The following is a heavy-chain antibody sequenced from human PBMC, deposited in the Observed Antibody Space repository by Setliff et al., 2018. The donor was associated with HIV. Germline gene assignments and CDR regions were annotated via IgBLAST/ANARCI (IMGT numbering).Heavy chain of an antibody. CDR3: ARVGLQKLALDY. J-gene: IGHJ4*02. CDR2: IYYDGFDK. CDR1: GFPFSDYA. V-gene: IGHV3-33*01. D-gene: IGHD6-13*01. Sequence: GGSLRLSCSASGFPFSDYALHWVRQAPGKGLEWVAIIYYDGFDKYYADSVKGRFTISRDNSKSTLYLQMNSLRVEDTAVYYCARVGLQKLALDYWGQGTLVTVSS.